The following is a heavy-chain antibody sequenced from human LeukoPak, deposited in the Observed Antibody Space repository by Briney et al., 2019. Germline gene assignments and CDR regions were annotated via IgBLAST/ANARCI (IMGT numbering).Heavy chain of an antibody. J-gene: IGHJ4*02. D-gene: IGHD1-26*01. CDR2: ISAGGNLT. CDR1: GFTFSSYG. CDR3: AKGLISSATYFSYFDY. Sequence: GGSLRLSCAASGFTFSSYGMSWVRQAPGKGLEWVSAISAGGNLTNYADSVKGRFTISRDSSKNMLYVQMNSLRAEDTAVYYCAKGLISSATYFSYFDYWGQGTLVTVSS. V-gene: IGHV3-23*01.